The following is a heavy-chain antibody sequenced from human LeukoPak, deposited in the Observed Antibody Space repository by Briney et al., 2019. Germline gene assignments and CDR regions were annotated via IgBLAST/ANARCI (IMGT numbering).Heavy chain of an antibody. V-gene: IGHV4-59*01. Sequence: SETLSLTCTVSGGSISSYYWSWMRQPQGKGLEWIGYIYYSGSTEYNPSLKSRVTMSVDTSKNQFSLKLSSVTAADTAVYYCARDRGHYYGMDVWGQGTTVTVSS. CDR1: GGSISSYY. CDR2: IYYSGST. D-gene: IGHD5-12*01. CDR3: ARDRGHYYGMDV. J-gene: IGHJ6*02.